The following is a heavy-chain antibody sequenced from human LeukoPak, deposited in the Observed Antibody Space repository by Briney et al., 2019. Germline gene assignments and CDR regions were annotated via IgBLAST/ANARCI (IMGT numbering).Heavy chain of an antibody. V-gene: IGHV1-18*04. D-gene: IGHD3/OR15-3a*01. Sequence: GASVKVSCKASGYTFTGYYMHWVRQAPGQGLEWMGWISTYNGNTEYVKSLQGRVTMTTDTSSSTAYMELRGLKSDDTAVYYCARFWTGYLPDYWGQGTLVTVSS. CDR2: ISTYNGNT. CDR3: ARFWTGYLPDY. J-gene: IGHJ4*02. CDR1: GYTFTGYY.